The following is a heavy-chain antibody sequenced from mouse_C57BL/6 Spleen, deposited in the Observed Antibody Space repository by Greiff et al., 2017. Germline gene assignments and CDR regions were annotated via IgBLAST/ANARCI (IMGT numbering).Heavy chain of an antibody. CDR2: ISSGGSYT. J-gene: IGHJ3*01. CDR3: ARQGTGTDWFAY. V-gene: IGHV5-6*01. Sequence: VQLQQSGGDLVKPGGSLKLSCAASGFTFSSYGMSWVRQTPDKRLEWVATISSGGSYTYYPDSVKGRFTISRDNAKNTLYLQMSSLKSEDTAMYYCARQGTGTDWFAYWGQGTLVTVSA. D-gene: IGHD4-1*01. CDR1: GFTFSSYG.